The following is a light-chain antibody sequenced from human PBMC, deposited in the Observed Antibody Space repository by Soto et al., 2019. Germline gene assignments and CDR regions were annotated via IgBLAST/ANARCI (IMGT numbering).Light chain of an antibody. V-gene: IGKV4-1*01. Sequence: DIVLTKSPDSLAVSLGERATINCKSSQNVLYSSNNKNYLAWYQQKPGQPPKLLIYWASTRESGVPDRFSGSGSGTDFTLTISSLQAEDVAVYFCQHYYSTPITFGQGTRLEIK. CDR2: WAS. CDR1: QNVLYSSNNKNY. J-gene: IGKJ5*01. CDR3: QHYYSTPIT.